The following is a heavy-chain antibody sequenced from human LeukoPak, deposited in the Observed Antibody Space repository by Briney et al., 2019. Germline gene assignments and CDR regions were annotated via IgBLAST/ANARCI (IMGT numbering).Heavy chain of an antibody. CDR2: INPNSGGT. J-gene: IGHJ4*02. D-gene: IGHD3/OR15-3a*01. CDR3: ARQTGSGLFILP. Sequence: ASVKVSCKASGYTFTGYYMHWVRQAPGQGLEWMGWINPNSGGTNYAQKFQGRVTMTRDTSISTAYMELGSLRSEDTAVYYCARQTGSGLFILPGGQGTLVTVSS. CDR1: GYTFTGYY. V-gene: IGHV1-2*02.